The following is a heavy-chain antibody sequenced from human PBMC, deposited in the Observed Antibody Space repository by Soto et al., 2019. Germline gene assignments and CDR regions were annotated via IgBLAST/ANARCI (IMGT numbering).Heavy chain of an antibody. D-gene: IGHD6-19*01. Sequence: ASVKVSCKSSGYSFTSCDINWGRQATGQGLECMGWMDPNTGNTDYGQKFQGRITMTRNTSISTAYMELSSLTSEDTAVYYCARGRGWRDYWGQGTLVTVSS. J-gene: IGHJ4*02. CDR1: GYSFTSCD. CDR2: MDPNTGNT. CDR3: ARGRGWRDY. V-gene: IGHV1-8*01.